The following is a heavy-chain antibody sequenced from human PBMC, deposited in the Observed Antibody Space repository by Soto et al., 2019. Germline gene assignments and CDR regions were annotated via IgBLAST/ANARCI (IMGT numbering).Heavy chain of an antibody. Sequence: ASVKVSCKASGYTFTGYYMHWVRQAPGQGLEWMGWINPDSGGTNYAQKFQGRVTMTRDTSISTAYMELSRLRSDDTAVYYCASVPRNYYDSSGYAPFDLWGRGTLVTVSS. D-gene: IGHD3-22*01. V-gene: IGHV1-2*02. CDR2: INPDSGGT. CDR1: GYTFTGYY. J-gene: IGHJ2*01. CDR3: ASVPRNYYDSSGYAPFDL.